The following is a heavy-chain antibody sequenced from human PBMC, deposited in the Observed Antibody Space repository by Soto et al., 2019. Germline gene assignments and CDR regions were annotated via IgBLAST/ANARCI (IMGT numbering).Heavy chain of an antibody. Sequence: HPGGSLRLSCSVSGFSFSAYAMHWVRPAPGKGLEYVSSISSNGGSTYYADAVKGRFTISRDNSKSTLSLQMSSLRTDDTGVYYCVKDRYIDYWGQGTLVTVSS. CDR2: ISSNGGST. CDR3: VKDRYIDY. V-gene: IGHV3-64D*06. CDR1: GFSFSAYA. J-gene: IGHJ4*02.